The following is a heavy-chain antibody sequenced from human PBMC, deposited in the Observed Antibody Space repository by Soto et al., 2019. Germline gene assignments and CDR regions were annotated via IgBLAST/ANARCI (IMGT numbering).Heavy chain of an antibody. V-gene: IGHV3-21*01. Sequence: GGSLRLSCAASGFVFSGYNMNWVRQAPGKGLEWVYFISRSDGDIYYADSVKGRFTISRDNAKNSLYLQMSSLRAEDTAVYYCVKDRYDYWGQGTLVTVSS. CDR1: GFVFSGYN. J-gene: IGHJ4*02. CDR3: VKDRYDY. CDR2: ISRSDGDI.